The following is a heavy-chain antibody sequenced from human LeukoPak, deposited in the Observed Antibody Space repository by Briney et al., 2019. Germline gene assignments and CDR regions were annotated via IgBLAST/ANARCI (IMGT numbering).Heavy chain of an antibody. Sequence: SVKVSCKASGGTFSSYAISWVRQAPGQGLEWMGGIIPIFGTANYAQKFQGRVTITDKSTSTAYMELSSLRSEDTAVYYCARSPRSNYYYMDVWGKGTTVTVSS. CDR1: GGTFSSYA. V-gene: IGHV1-69*06. J-gene: IGHJ6*03. CDR3: ARSPRSNYYYMDV. CDR2: IIPIFGTA.